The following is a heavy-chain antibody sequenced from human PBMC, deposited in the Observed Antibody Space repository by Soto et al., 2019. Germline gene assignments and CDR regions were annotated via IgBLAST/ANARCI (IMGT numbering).Heavy chain of an antibody. CDR1: GFTFSSYA. J-gene: IGHJ5*02. Sequence: HPGGSLRLSCAASGFTFSSYAMHWVRQAPGKGLEWVAVISYDGSNKYYADSVKGRFTISRDNSKNTLYLQMNSLRAEDTAVYYCARDSPGRYCSSTSCRNWFDPWGQGTLVTVS. CDR3: ARDSPGRYCSSTSCRNWFDP. CDR2: ISYDGSNK. V-gene: IGHV3-30-3*01. D-gene: IGHD2-2*01.